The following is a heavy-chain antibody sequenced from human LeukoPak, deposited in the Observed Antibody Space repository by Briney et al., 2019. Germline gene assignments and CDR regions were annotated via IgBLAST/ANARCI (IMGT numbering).Heavy chain of an antibody. CDR2: IIPIFGTA. Sequence: ASVKVSCKASGGTFSSYAISWVRQAPGQGLEWMGGIIPIFGTANYAQKFQGRVTITADESTSTVYMELSSLRSDDTAVYYCAAGEDWFDPWGQGTLVTVSS. D-gene: IGHD3-16*01. CDR3: AAGEDWFDP. V-gene: IGHV1-69*13. J-gene: IGHJ5*02. CDR1: GGTFSSYA.